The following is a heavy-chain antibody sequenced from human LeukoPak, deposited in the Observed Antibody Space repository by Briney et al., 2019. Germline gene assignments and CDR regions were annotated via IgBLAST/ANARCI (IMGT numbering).Heavy chain of an antibody. D-gene: IGHD3-10*01. CDR3: ARHGALYYYGSGSQGPPTRLYYFDY. V-gene: IGHV4-34*01. J-gene: IGHJ4*02. CDR2: INHSGST. Sequence: PSETLSLTCAVYGGSFSGYYWSWIRQPPGKGLEWIGEINHSGSTNYNPSLKSRVTISVDTSKNQFSLKLSSVTAADTAVYYCARHGALYYYGSGSQGPPTRLYYFDYWGQGTLVTVSS. CDR1: GGSFSGYY.